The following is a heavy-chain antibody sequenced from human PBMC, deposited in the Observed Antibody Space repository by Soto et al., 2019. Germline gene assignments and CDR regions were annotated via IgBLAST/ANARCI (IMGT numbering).Heavy chain of an antibody. J-gene: IGHJ3*02. D-gene: IGHD3-22*01. CDR2: ISYDGSNK. CDR3: ARDGVPENYYDSSGYLEPDAFDI. Sequence: GGSLRLSCAASGFTFSSYAMHWVRQAPGKGLEWVAVISYDGSNKYYADSVRGRFTISRDNSKNTLYLQMNSLRAEDTAVYYCARDGVPENYYDSSGYLEPDAFDIWGQGTMVTVSS. CDR1: GFTFSSYA. V-gene: IGHV3-30-3*01.